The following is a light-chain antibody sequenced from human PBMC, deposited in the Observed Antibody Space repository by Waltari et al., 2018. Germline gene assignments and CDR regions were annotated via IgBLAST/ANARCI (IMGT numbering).Light chain of an antibody. Sequence: QSALTQPASVSGSPGQSITISCTGTTSDVGGYDYVSWYQQHPGKAPKLMIYDVSYRPSVVSNRFSGSKSGHTASLTISGLQDEDEADYYCTSYTSSGTCVFGSGTKVTVL. V-gene: IGLV2-14*03. CDR1: TSDVGGYDY. CDR3: TSYTSSGTCV. CDR2: DVS. J-gene: IGLJ1*01.